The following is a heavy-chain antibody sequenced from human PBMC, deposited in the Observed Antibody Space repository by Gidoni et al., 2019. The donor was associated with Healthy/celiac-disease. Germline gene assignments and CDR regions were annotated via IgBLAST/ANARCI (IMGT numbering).Heavy chain of an antibody. CDR3: VKVGGRVYYDSSGYFAY. J-gene: IGHJ4*02. Sequence: EVQLVESGGGLVQHGGSLRLSCSASGFPFSSYAMHWVRQAPGKGLEYVSAISSNGGSTYYADSVKGRFTISRDNSKNTLYLQMSSLRAEDTAVYYCVKVGGRVYYDSSGYFAYWGQGTLVTVSS. D-gene: IGHD3-22*01. V-gene: IGHV3-64D*06. CDR2: ISSNGGST. CDR1: GFPFSSYA.